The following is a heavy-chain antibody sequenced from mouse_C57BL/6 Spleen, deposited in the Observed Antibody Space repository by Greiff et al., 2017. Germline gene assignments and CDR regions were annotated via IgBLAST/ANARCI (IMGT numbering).Heavy chain of an antibody. D-gene: IGHD1-1*01. V-gene: IGHV1-18*01. J-gene: IGHJ4*01. CDR1: GYTFTDYN. CDR3: ARGVFYYGSTYYYAMDY. Sequence: VQLQQSGPELVKPGASVKIPCKASGYTFTDYNMDWVKQSHGKSLEWIGDINPNNGGTIYNQKFKGKATLTVDKSSSTAYMELRSLTSEDTAVYYCARGVFYYGSTYYYAMDYWGQGTSVTVSS. CDR2: INPNNGGT.